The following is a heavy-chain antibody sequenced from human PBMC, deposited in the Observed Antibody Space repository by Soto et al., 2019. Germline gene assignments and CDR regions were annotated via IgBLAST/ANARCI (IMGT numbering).Heavy chain of an antibody. V-gene: IGHV4-31*03. Sequence: PSDPLSLTCTVSGGSINSAGYYWTWILQHPGKGRKWIACIYYSGTTSYSPSLSSRLTISVDTSKSQFSLKLTSVTAADTAVYYCDRDTQRVPLGSYFDSSGKGTLVTV. J-gene: IGHJ4*02. D-gene: IGHD2-15*01. CDR1: GGSINSAGYY. CDR2: IYYSGTT. CDR3: DRDTQRVPLGSYFDS.